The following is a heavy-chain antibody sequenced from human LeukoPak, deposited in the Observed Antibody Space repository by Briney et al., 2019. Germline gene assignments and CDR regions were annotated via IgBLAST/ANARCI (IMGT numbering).Heavy chain of an antibody. Sequence: PSETLSLTCTVSGGSISPYYWSWIRQPPGKGLEWLGYIYYSGNTEYKPSLKSRVAMSVDTPKNQFSLRLSSVTAADTAVYYCARSTGSTMFIDYWGQRTLVTVSS. CDR2: IYYSGNT. V-gene: IGHV4-59*01. J-gene: IGHJ4*02. CDR3: ARSTGSTMFIDY. CDR1: GGSISPYY. D-gene: IGHD3-10*02.